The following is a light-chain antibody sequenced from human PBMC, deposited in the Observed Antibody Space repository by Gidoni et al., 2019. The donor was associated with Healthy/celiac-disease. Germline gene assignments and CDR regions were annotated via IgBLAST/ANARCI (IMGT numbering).Light chain of an antibody. CDR1: SSVAGCYNY. CDR3: SSYTSSSTVV. Sequence: ALTPPSSVSGSPVPSITISCTGTSSVAGCYNYVSWYHQPPGKAPKLMIYEVSHRPSGVSKRFSGSKYGNTASLTISVLQAEDEADYYCSSYTSSSTVVFGGGTKLTVL. V-gene: IGLV2-14*01. CDR2: EVS. J-gene: IGLJ2*01.